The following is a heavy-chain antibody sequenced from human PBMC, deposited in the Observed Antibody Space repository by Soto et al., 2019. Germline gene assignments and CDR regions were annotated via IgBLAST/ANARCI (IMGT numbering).Heavy chain of an antibody. CDR2: IIPIFGTA. CDR1: GGTFSSYA. CDR3: ARDHYSGMDV. Sequence: SVKVSCTASGGTFSSYAISWVRQAPGQGLEWMGGIIPIFGTANYAQKFQGQVTISADKSISTAYLQWSSLKASDTAMYYCARDHYSGMDVWGQGTTVTVSS. V-gene: IGHV1-69*06. J-gene: IGHJ6*02.